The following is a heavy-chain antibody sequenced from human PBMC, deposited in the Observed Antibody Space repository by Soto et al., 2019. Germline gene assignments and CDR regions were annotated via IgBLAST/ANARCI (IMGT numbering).Heavy chain of an antibody. D-gene: IGHD3-10*01. CDR3: ARGARVYYGSGSYRGRPY. Sequence: ASLKVSCKASGYTFTSYDINWVRQATGQGLEWMGWMNPNSGNTGYAQKFQGRVTMTRNTSISTAYMELSSLRSEDTAVYYCARGARVYYGSGSYRGRPYWGQGTLVTVSS. CDR2: MNPNSGNT. CDR1: GYTFTSYD. V-gene: IGHV1-8*01. J-gene: IGHJ4*02.